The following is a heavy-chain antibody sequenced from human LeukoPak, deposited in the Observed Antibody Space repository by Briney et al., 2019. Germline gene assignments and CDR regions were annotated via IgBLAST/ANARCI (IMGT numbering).Heavy chain of an antibody. CDR1: GFTFSSYS. Sequence: GGSLRLSCAASGFTFSSYSMNWVRQAPGKGLEWVSYISSSSSTIYYADSVKGRFTISRDNAKNSLYLQMNSLRAEDTAVYYCARVPVQLWSKTYFDYWAREPWSPSPQ. J-gene: IGHJ4*02. D-gene: IGHD5-18*01. CDR3: ARVPVQLWSKTYFDY. V-gene: IGHV3-48*04. CDR2: ISSSSSTI.